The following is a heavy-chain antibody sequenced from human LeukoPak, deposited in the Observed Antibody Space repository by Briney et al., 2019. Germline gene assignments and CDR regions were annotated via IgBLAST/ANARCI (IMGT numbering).Heavy chain of an antibody. D-gene: IGHD4-17*01. CDR2: IWYDGSNK. CDR3: AKDLDTPPTVTTLTFDY. Sequence: GGSLRLSCAASGFTFSSYGMHWVRQAPGKGLAWVAVIWYDGSNKYYADSVKGRFTISRDNSKNTLYLQMNSLRAEDTAVYYCAKDLDTPPTVTTLTFDYWGQGTLVTVSS. J-gene: IGHJ4*02. V-gene: IGHV3-33*06. CDR1: GFTFSSYG.